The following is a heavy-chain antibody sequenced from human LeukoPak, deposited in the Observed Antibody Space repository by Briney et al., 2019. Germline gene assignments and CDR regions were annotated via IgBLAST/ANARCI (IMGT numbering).Heavy chain of an antibody. D-gene: IGHD5-24*01. CDR3: ARGRDGYSNDY. V-gene: IGHV3-48*03. CDR2: ISYSGSTI. CDR1: GFTFSSYE. Sequence: GGSLRLSCAASGFTFSSYEMNWVRQAPGKGLEWVSYISYSGSTIYYADSVKGRFTISRDNAKNSLFLQMNSLRADDTAVYYCARGRDGYSNDYWGQGSPVTVSS. J-gene: IGHJ4*02.